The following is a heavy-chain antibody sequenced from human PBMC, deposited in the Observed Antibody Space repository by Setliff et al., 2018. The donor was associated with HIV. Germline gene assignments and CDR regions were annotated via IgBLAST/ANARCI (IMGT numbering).Heavy chain of an antibody. Sequence: WASVKVSCKASGYTFTSYYIHWVRQAPGQGLEWMGIINPSGGSTNYAQKFQDRVTMTRDTSTTTVYMDLRSLRSEDTAVYYCARARGRLPDFDIWGQGTMVTVSS. CDR1: GYTFTSYY. J-gene: IGHJ3*02. V-gene: IGHV1-46*01. D-gene: IGHD3-10*01. CDR2: INPSGGST. CDR3: ARARGRLPDFDI.